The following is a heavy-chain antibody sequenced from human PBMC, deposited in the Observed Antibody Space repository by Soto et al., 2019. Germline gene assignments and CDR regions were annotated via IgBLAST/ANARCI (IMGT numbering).Heavy chain of an antibody. J-gene: IGHJ6*02. CDR1: GFSFSNYE. CDR3: ARVPPNFYYNGMDV. Sequence: EVQLVESGGGLVQPGGSLRLSCAASGFSFSNYEMNWVRQAPGKGLEWVSYISSGGSTKKYADSVKGRFTISRDNAKNSLYLQMNSLRAEDTAVYCCARVPPNFYYNGMDVWGQGTTVTVSS. CDR2: ISSGGSTK. V-gene: IGHV3-48*03.